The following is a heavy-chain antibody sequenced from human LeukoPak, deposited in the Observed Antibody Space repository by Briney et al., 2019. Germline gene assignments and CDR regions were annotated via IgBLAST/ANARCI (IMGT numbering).Heavy chain of an antibody. CDR3: ARRVTLAYWYFDL. V-gene: IGHV4-59*01. Sequence: SETLSLTCTVSGGSISSYYWSWIRQPPGKGLEWIGYIYYSGSTNYNPSLKSRVTISVDTSKNQFSLKLSSVTAADTAVYYCARRVTLAYWYFDLWGRGTLVTVSS. CDR2: IYYSGST. D-gene: IGHD4/OR15-4a*01. CDR1: GGSISSYY. J-gene: IGHJ2*01.